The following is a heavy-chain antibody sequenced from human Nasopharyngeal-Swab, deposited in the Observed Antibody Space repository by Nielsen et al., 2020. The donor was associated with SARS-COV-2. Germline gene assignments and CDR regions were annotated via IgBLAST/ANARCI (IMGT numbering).Heavy chain of an antibody. Sequence: WVRQAPGQRLEWMGWINTNTGNPTYAQGFTGRFVFSLDTSVSTAYLQISSLKAEDTAVYYCARVRDAYYDFWSGYGMDVWGQGTTVTVSS. J-gene: IGHJ6*02. D-gene: IGHD3-3*01. CDR2: INTNTGNP. CDR3: ARVRDAYYDFWSGYGMDV. V-gene: IGHV7-4-1*02.